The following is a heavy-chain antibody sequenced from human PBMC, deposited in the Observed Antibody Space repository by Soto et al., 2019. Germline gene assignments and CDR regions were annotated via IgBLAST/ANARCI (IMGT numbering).Heavy chain of an antibody. CDR1: GFTFSHYG. CDR3: AKDLATVSTDYYYYAMDV. V-gene: IGHV3-30*18. Sequence: QVQLVESGGGVVQPGRSLRLSCETSGFTFSHYGMHWVRQAPGKGLEWVALIAYDGSNNYYADSVKGRFAISRDNSKNTLYLQMNRLRAEDTAVYYCAKDLATVSTDYYYYAMDVWDLGTTVTVSS. CDR2: IAYDGSNN. J-gene: IGHJ6*02. D-gene: IGHD4-4*01.